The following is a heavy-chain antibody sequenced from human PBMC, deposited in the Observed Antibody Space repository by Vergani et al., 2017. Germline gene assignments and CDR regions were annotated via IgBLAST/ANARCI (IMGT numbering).Heavy chain of an antibody. CDR1: GFTFSSYA. Sequence: EVHLLESGGGLVQPGGSLRLSCAASGFTFSSYAMSWVRQAPGKGLEWVSVISGGGGSTYYADSVKGRFTISRDNSKNTLYLQMNSLRAEDTAVYYCARAPHGLADYWGQGTLVTVSS. D-gene: IGHD6-19*01. CDR2: ISGGGGST. V-gene: IGHV3-23*01. CDR3: ARAPHGLADY. J-gene: IGHJ4*02.